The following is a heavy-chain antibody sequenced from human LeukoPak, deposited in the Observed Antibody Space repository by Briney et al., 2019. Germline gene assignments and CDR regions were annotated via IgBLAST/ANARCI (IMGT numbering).Heavy chain of an antibody. CDR3: ASFGWEGTFDI. J-gene: IGHJ3*02. V-gene: IGHV1-2*02. D-gene: IGHD1-26*01. CDR2: INPNSGGT. CDR1: GYTFTGYY. Sequence: ASVKVSCKASGYTFTGYYIHWVRQAPGQGLEWMGWINPNSGGTNYAQNFQGRVTMTRDTSISTAYMELSRLRSDDMAVYYCASFGWEGTFDIWGQGTMATVSS.